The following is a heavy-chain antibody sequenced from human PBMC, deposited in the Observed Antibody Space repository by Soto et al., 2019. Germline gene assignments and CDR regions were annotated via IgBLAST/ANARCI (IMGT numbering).Heavy chain of an antibody. CDR2: TRNKANSYTT. V-gene: IGHV3-72*01. CDR1: GFTFSDHY. D-gene: IGHD3-10*01. Sequence: EVQLVESGGGLVQPGGSLRLSCAASGFTFSDHYMDWVRQAPGKGLEWVGRTRNKANSYTTEYAVSVKGRFIISRDDSKNSLYLQMNSLKTEDTAVYYCARDRPYYYGSGSYYNTYDYWGQGTLVTVSS. CDR3: ARDRPYYYGSGSYYNTYDY. J-gene: IGHJ4*02.